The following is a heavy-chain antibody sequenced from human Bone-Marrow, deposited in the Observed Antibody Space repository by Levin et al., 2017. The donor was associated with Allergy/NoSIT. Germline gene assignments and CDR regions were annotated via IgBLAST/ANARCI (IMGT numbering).Heavy chain of an antibody. CDR1: GFTFSSYG. V-gene: IGHV3-33*01. Sequence: GGSLRLSCAASGFTFSSYGMHWVRQAPGKGLEWVAVIWYDGSNKYYADSVKGRFTISRDNSKNTLYLQMNSLRAEDTAVYYCARTEIMITFGGPEHDAFDIWGQGTMVTVSS. D-gene: IGHD3-16*01. J-gene: IGHJ3*02. CDR3: ARTEIMITFGGPEHDAFDI. CDR2: IWYDGSNK.